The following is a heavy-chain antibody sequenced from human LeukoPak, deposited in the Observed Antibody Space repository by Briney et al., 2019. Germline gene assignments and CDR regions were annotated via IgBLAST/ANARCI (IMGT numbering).Heavy chain of an antibody. Sequence: PGGSLRLSSAASGFTFSSYAMSWVRQAPGKGLEWVSAISGSGGSTYYADSVKGRFTISRDNSKNTLYLQMNSLRAEDTAVYYCAKGDVVVVAATPSWFDPWGQGTLVTVSS. CDR1: GFTFSSYA. J-gene: IGHJ5*02. D-gene: IGHD2-15*01. CDR2: ISGSGGST. V-gene: IGHV3-23*01. CDR3: AKGDVVVVAATPSWFDP.